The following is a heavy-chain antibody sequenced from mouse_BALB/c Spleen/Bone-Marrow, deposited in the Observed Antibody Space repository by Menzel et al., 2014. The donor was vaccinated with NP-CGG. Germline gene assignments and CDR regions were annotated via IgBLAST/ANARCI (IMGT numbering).Heavy chain of an antibody. D-gene: IGHD2-4*01. CDR3: ARDSFLITRALDY. CDR2: IWGDGST. V-gene: IGHV2-6-7*01. J-gene: IGHJ4*01. Sequence: QVQLQQSGPGLVAPSQSLSITCTVSGFSLTGYGVSWVRQPPGKGLEWLGMIWGDGSTDYNSALKSGLSINKDNSKSQVFLKMNSLQTDDTARYYCARDSFLITRALDYWGQGTSVTVSS. CDR1: GFSLTGYG.